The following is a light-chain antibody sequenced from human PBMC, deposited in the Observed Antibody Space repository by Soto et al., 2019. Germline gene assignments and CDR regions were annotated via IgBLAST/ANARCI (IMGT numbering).Light chain of an antibody. CDR1: QSVSSSY. J-gene: IGKJ4*01. CDR3: QQYGSSPLLT. CDR2: GAS. Sequence: EIVLTQSPGTLSLSPGERATLSCRASQSVSSSYLAWYQQKPGQAPRLLIYGASSRATGITDRVSGSGSGTDLTLTISRLEPEDFGVYYCQQYGSSPLLTFGGGTKVEI. V-gene: IGKV3-20*01.